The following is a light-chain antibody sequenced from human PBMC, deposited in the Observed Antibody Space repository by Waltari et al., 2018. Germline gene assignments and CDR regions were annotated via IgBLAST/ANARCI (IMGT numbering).Light chain of an antibody. J-gene: IGKJ5*01. CDR2: WAS. CDR1: QSVLYGATNKNY. V-gene: IGKV4-1*01. Sequence: DIVMTQSPDSLAVSLGERATINCKSSQSVLYGATNKNYLAWYQQKPGQPPKLLIYWASTRQSGVPDRFSGSGSGTHCTLTITSLQAEDVAVYYCQQYYSTPPITFGQGTRLEIK. CDR3: QQYYSTPPIT.